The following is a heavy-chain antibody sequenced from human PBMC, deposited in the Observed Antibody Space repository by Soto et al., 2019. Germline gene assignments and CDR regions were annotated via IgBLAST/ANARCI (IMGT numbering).Heavy chain of an antibody. CDR2: MHYTGFS. Sequence: SETLSLTCSFSGDSVTSQYLTWIRQAPDKGLEWIGYMHYTGFSQYNPSLKSRLTVSVDRSRNQFTLQLTSVTVADTAVYYCATSFVDTWFTSWGQGIQVTVSS. CDR3: ATSFVDTWFTS. J-gene: IGHJ5*01. D-gene: IGHD3-16*01. CDR1: GDSVTSQY. V-gene: IGHV4-59*02.